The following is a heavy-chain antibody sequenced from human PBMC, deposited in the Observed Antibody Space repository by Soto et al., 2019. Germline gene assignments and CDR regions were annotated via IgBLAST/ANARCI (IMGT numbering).Heavy chain of an antibody. D-gene: IGHD1-26*01. J-gene: IGHJ3*01. Sequence: PGGSLRLSCAASGFYSSDHTMNWVRQAPGKGLEWVSSIRSSPTYIYIADSVKGRFTISRDNAKNSLYLQMNSLRAEDTAVYYCAREPTVGATFAFDVWGQGTMVTVSS. CDR2: IRSSPTYI. CDR1: GFYSSDHT. V-gene: IGHV3-21*04. CDR3: AREPTVGATFAFDV.